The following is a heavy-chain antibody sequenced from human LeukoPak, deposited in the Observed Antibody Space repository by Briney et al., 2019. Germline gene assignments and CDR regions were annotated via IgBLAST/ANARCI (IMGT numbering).Heavy chain of an antibody. D-gene: IGHD5-12*01. Sequence: GGSLRLSCAASGFTFSSYRMSWVRQAPGKGLEWVANIKQDGSEKYYVDSVKGRFTISRDNAKNSLYLQMNSLRAEDTAVYYCARDVAGYESYYYYYYYMDVWGKGTTVTVSS. CDR2: IKQDGSEK. CDR3: ARDVAGYESYYYYYYYMDV. V-gene: IGHV3-7*01. CDR1: GFTFSSYR. J-gene: IGHJ6*03.